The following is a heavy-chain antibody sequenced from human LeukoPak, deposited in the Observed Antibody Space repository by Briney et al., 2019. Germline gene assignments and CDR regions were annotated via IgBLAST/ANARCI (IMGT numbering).Heavy chain of an antibody. CDR2: INPGGGTT. CDR1: GYTFTSYY. Sequence: SVKISCKASGYTFTSYYMHWVRQAPGQGLEWMGIINPGGGTTSYSQKFQSRVTMTRDTSTTTFHMELSSVRSEDTAVFYCARDYGDFVSGFDYWGQGTMVTVSS. CDR3: ARDYGDFVSGFDY. D-gene: IGHD4-17*01. V-gene: IGHV1-46*01. J-gene: IGHJ4*02.